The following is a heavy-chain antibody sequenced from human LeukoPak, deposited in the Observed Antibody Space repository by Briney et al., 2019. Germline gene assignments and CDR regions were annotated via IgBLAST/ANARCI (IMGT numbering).Heavy chain of an antibody. J-gene: IGHJ4*02. CDR2: MYYDGST. V-gene: IGHV4-39*01. D-gene: IGHD1-26*01. Sequence: KPSETPSLACTVSGGSLYSTTFYWGWIRQPPGKGLEWIGSMYYDGSTYHNPSLKSRATISVDTSNNQFSLKLTSVTAADTAVYFCARRSDSGSDDGEDYFDYWGQGTLVTVSS. CDR1: GGSLYSTTFY. CDR3: ARRSDSGSDDGEDYFDY.